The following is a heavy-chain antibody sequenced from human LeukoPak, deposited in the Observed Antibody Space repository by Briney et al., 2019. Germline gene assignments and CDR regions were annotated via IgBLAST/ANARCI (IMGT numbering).Heavy chain of an antibody. J-gene: IGHJ5*02. D-gene: IGHD2-15*01. V-gene: IGHV4-4*07. Sequence: SETLSLTCTVSGGSISSHYWRWLRQPAGKGLEWLGRIYTSGSTNYNPSLKSRVTMSVDTSKNQFSLKLSSVTAADTAVYYCARESEDCSGGSCYPTGFDPWGQGTLVTVSS. CDR3: ARESEDCSGGSCYPTGFDP. CDR1: GGSISSHY. CDR2: IYTSGST.